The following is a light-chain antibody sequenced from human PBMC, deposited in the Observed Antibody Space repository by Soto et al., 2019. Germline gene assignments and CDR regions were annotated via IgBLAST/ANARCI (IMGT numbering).Light chain of an antibody. Sequence: IHMTQSPSTLSASVGDSVPIACRASQSISSWLAWYQQKPGKAPKLLIYKASSLESGVPSRFSGSGSGTEFTLTISSLQPDDFATYYCQQYNSCSWTFGQGTKVDIK. CDR2: KAS. J-gene: IGKJ1*01. CDR1: QSISSW. V-gene: IGKV1-5*03. CDR3: QQYNSCSWT.